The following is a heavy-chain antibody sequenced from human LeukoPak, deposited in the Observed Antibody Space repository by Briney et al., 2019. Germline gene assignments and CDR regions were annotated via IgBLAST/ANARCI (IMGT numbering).Heavy chain of an antibody. CDR3: ARHKEMITSPFDY. J-gene: IGHJ4*02. D-gene: IGHD3-16*01. Sequence: GASVKVSCKASGYTFTGYYMHWVRQMPGKGLEWMGIIYPGDSDTRYSPSFQGRVTISADKSISTAYLQWSSLKASDTAIYYCARHKEMITSPFDYWGQGTLVTVSS. CDR1: GYTFTGYY. CDR2: IYPGDSDT. V-gene: IGHV5-51*01.